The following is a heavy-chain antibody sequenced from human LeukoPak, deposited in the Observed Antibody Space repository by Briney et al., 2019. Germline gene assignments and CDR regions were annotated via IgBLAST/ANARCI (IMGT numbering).Heavy chain of an antibody. CDR2: ISGSGDTT. CDR1: GFTFSSYA. Sequence: GGSLRLSCAASGFTFSSYAMTWVRQAPGKGLEWVSVISGSGDTTYYADSVKGRFTISRDNSKNTLYLQMNSLRAEDTAVYFCGRSRDGYKHFDPWGKGTLVTVSS. J-gene: IGHJ5*02. CDR3: GRSRDGYKHFDP. D-gene: IGHD5-24*01. V-gene: IGHV3-23*01.